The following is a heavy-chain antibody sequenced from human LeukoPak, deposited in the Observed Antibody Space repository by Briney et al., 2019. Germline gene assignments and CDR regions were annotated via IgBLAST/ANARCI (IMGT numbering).Heavy chain of an antibody. Sequence: ASVKVSCKASGYTFTGYYMHWVRQAPGQGLEWMGWINPNSGGTNYAQKFQGRVTMTRDTSISTAYMELSRLRSDDTAVYYCARGSSVEYYYYMDVWGQGTLVTVSS. CDR3: ARGSSVEYYYYMDV. V-gene: IGHV1-2*02. J-gene: IGHJ6*03. CDR2: INPNSGGT. CDR1: GYTFTGYY. D-gene: IGHD6-6*01.